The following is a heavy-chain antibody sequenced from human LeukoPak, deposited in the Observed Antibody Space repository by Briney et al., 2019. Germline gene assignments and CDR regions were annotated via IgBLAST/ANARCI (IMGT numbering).Heavy chain of an antibody. V-gene: IGHV3-7*05. CDR1: GFTFSSYW. CDR3: VRAYGGNSPFDY. Sequence: SGGSLRLSCAASGFTFSSYWMSWVRQAPGKGLEWVANIKQDGSEKYYVDSAKGRFTISRDNAKNSLYLQMNSLRAEDTAVYYCVRAYGGNSPFDYWGQGTLVTVSS. J-gene: IGHJ4*02. CDR2: IKQDGSEK. D-gene: IGHD4-23*01.